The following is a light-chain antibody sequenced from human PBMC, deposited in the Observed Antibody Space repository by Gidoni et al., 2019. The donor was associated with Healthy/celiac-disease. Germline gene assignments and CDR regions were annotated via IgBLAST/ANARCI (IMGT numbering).Light chain of an antibody. CDR3: CSYAASYTRV. CDR1: SSDVGSYNY. Sequence: QSALTQPRSVSGSPGQSVTISCTGTSSDVGSYNYVSWYHQHPGKAPKLMIYDVTKRPSGVPDRFSGSKSGNTASLTISGLQAEDEADYYCCSYAASYTRVFGGGTSLTVL. V-gene: IGLV2-11*01. J-gene: IGLJ3*02. CDR2: DVT.